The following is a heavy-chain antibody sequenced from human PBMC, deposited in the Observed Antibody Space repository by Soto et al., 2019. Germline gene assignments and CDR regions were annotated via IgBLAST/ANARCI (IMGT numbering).Heavy chain of an antibody. CDR1: GGSISSSSYY. D-gene: IGHD5-18*01. J-gene: IGHJ4*02. CDR3: ARLMNTAMVAVYYFDY. Sequence: QLQLQESGPGLVKPSETLSLTCTVSGGSISSSSYYWGWIRQPPGKGLEWIGSIYYSGSTYYNPSLKSRVTISVDTSKNQFSLKLSSVTAADTAVYYCARLMNTAMVAVYYFDYWGQGTLVTVSS. CDR2: IYYSGST. V-gene: IGHV4-39*01.